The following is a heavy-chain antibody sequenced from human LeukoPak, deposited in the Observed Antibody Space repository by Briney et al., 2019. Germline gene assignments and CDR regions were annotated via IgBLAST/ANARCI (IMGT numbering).Heavy chain of an antibody. CDR1: GFTFSSYG. J-gene: IGHJ4*02. CDR2: IWYDGSNK. V-gene: IGHV3-33*01. D-gene: IGHD3-16*02. Sequence: GGSLRLSCAASGFTFSSYGMHWVRQAPGKGLEGVAVIWYDGSNKYYADSVKGRFTISRDNSKNTLYLQMNSLRAEDTAVYYCARESYDYVWGSYRYFDYWGQGTLVTVSS. CDR3: ARESYDYVWGSYRYFDY.